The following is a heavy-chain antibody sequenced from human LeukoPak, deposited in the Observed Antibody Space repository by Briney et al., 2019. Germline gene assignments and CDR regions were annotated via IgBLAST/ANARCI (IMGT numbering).Heavy chain of an antibody. J-gene: IGHJ4*02. CDR1: GGSIRSSYYY. Sequence: PSETLSLTCTVSGGSIRSSYYYWGWIRQPPGKGLEWIGSIYDSGSTYYNPSLKSRVTISVDTSKNQFSLKLNSVTAADTAVYYCARSQGYFDYWGQGTLVTVSS. CDR3: ARSQGYFDY. CDR2: IYDSGST. V-gene: IGHV4-39*01.